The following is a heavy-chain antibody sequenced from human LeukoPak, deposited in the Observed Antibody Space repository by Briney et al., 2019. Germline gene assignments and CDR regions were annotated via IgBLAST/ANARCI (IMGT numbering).Heavy chain of an antibody. J-gene: IGHJ4*02. CDR2: ISADNGNT. CDR1: GYTFTSYG. CDR3: AREPLVVGATLPDY. D-gene: IGHD1-26*01. V-gene: IGHV1-18*01. Sequence: ASVKVSCKASGYTFTSYGISWVRQAPGQGLEWMGWISADNGNTNYAQKLQGRVTMTTDTSTSTAYMELRSLRSDDTAVYYYAREPLVVGATLPDYWGQGTLVTVSS.